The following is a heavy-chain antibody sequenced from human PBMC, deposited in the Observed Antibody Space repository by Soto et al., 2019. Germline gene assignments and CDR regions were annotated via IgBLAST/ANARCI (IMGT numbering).Heavy chain of an antibody. D-gene: IGHD3-22*01. Sequence: SETLSLTCTVSGGSVSSGSYYWSWIRQPPGKGLEWIGYIYNSGSTNYNPSLQSRVTISVDTSKNQFSLKLSSVTAADTAVYYCARGYYDSRGQSNTFDIWGQGTMVTVSS. CDR2: IYNSGST. CDR3: ARGYYDSRGQSNTFDI. CDR1: GGSVSSGSYY. V-gene: IGHV4-61*01. J-gene: IGHJ3*02.